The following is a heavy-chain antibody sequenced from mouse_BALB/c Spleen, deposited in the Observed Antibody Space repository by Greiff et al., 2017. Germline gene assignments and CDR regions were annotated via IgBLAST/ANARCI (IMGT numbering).Heavy chain of an antibody. J-gene: IGHJ4*01. D-gene: IGHD2-5*01. Sequence: EVQVVESGAELVRSGASVKLSCTASGFNIKDYYMHWVKQRPEQGLEWIGWIDPENGDTEYAPKFQGKATMTADTSSNTAYLQLSSLTSEDTAVYYCNAPYRNHAMDYWGQGTSVTVSS. CDR3: NAPYRNHAMDY. V-gene: IGHV14-4*02. CDR2: IDPENGDT. CDR1: GFNIKDYY.